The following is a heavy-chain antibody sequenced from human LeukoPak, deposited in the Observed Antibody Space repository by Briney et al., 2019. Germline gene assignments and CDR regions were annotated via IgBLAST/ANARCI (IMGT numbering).Heavy chain of an antibody. D-gene: IGHD3-16*02. J-gene: IGHJ4*02. V-gene: IGHV3-74*01. CDR2: INSDGSST. Sequence: PGGSLRLSCAASGFTFSSYWMHWARQAPGKGLVWVSRINSDGSSTSYADSVKGRFTISRDNAKNTLYLQMNSLRAEDTAVYYCARDVIRRAFDYWGQGTLVTVSS. CDR3: ARDVIRRAFDY. CDR1: GFTFSSYW.